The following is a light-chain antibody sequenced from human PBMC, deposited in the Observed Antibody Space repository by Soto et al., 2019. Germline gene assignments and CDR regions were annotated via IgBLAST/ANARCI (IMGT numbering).Light chain of an antibody. CDR1: QTISRN. CDR3: QQSYSSPLT. V-gene: IGKV1-39*01. Sequence: DLQMTQSPSSLSASVGDRVNITCRASQTISRNLNWYQQKPGKAPKFLISAASSLQSGVPSRFSGSGSGTDFTLTISSLQPEDFATYFCQQSYSSPLTFGGGTKVEIK. J-gene: IGKJ4*01. CDR2: AAS.